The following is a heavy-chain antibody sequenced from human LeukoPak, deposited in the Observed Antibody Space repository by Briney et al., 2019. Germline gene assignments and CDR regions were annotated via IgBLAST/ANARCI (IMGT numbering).Heavy chain of an antibody. CDR1: GGSISNYY. Sequence: SETLSLTCTVSGGSISNYYWSWIRQPAGKGLEWIGRIYTSGSTNYNPSLKSRVTMSVDTSKNQFSLKLSSVTAADTAVYYCARDSDCVILTGYAYYYYMDVWGKGTTVTVSS. J-gene: IGHJ6*03. V-gene: IGHV4-4*07. CDR3: ARDSDCVILTGYAYYYYMDV. D-gene: IGHD3-9*01. CDR2: IYTSGST.